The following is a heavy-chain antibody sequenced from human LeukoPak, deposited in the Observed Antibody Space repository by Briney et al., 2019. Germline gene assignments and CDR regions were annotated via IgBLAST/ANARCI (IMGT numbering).Heavy chain of an antibody. J-gene: IGHJ4*02. Sequence: KPGGFLRLSCAASGFTFSDYYMSWIRQAPGKGLEWVSYISSSGSTVYYADSVKGRFTISRDNAKNSLYLQMNSLRAEDTAVYYCARDVAVAGTDGFDYWGQGTLVTVSS. D-gene: IGHD6-19*01. CDR1: GFTFSDYY. V-gene: IGHV3-11*04. CDR3: ARDVAVAGTDGFDY. CDR2: ISSSGSTV.